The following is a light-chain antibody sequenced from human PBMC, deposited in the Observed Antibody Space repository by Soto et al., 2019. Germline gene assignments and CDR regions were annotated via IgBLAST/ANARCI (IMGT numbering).Light chain of an antibody. CDR1: QGISSS. J-gene: IGKJ4*01. Sequence: DIQLTQSPSFLSASVGDRVTITCRASQGISSSLAWYQQKPGKAPKLLIYAASTLQSGVPSRFSGSGSGTEFTLTISSLQPEDFATYYCQQLNSTPHFGGGTKVEIK. V-gene: IGKV1-9*01. CDR2: AAS. CDR3: QQLNSTPH.